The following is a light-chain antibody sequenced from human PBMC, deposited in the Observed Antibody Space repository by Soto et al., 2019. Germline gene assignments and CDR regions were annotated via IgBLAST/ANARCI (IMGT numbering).Light chain of an antibody. CDR2: EVN. CDR1: SSDVGGYKY. Sequence: QSALTQPPSASGSPGQSVTISCTGTSSDVGGYKYVSWSQQHPGKAPKLMIFEVNKRPSGVPDRFSGSKSGNTASLTVSGLQADDEADYYCSSYAGINNLGVFGTGTKLTVL. CDR3: SSYAGINNLGV. J-gene: IGLJ1*01. V-gene: IGLV2-8*01.